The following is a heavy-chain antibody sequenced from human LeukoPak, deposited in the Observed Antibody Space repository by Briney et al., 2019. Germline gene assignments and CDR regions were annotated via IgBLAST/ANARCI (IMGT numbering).Heavy chain of an antibody. CDR3: ARDLSSDYDSSGYPPYYYYYGMDV. CDR1: GFTFSSYW. D-gene: IGHD3-22*01. CDR2: IKQDGSEK. Sequence: GGSLRLSCAASGFTFSSYWMSWVRQAPGKGLEWVANIKQDGSEKYYVDSVKGRFTISRDNAKNSLYLQMNGLRAEDTAVYYCARDLSSDYDSSGYPPYYYYYGMDVWGQGTTVTVSS. J-gene: IGHJ6*02. V-gene: IGHV3-7*01.